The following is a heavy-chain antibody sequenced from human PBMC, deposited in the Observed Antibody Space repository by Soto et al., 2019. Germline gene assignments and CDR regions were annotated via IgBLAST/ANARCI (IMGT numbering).Heavy chain of an antibody. CDR1: GGTFSSYA. D-gene: IGHD3-22*01. Sequence: SVKVSCKASGGTFSSYAISWVRQAPGQRLERMGGVIPIFGTANYAQKFQGRVTITADESTSTAYMELSSLRSEDTAVYYCARDLSPNYYDSSGYYYWFDPWGQGTLVTVSS. CDR3: ARDLSPNYYDSSGYYYWFDP. V-gene: IGHV1-69*13. J-gene: IGHJ5*02. CDR2: VIPIFGTA.